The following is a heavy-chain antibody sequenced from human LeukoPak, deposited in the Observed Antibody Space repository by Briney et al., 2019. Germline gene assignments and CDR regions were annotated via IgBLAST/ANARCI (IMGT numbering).Heavy chain of an antibody. Sequence: SETLSLTCPVSGGSITGYYSSWIRQSPGKGLEWIGCAHSSGNTNYDSSLESRVTISVDTSKNQFSLRLKSVTAADTAVYYCARVFRGETTSAGPLVFDYWGQGILVTVSS. CDR2: AHSSGNT. CDR1: GGSITGYY. V-gene: IGHV4-59*01. CDR3: ARVFRGETTSAGPLVFDY. D-gene: IGHD2-21*01. J-gene: IGHJ4*02.